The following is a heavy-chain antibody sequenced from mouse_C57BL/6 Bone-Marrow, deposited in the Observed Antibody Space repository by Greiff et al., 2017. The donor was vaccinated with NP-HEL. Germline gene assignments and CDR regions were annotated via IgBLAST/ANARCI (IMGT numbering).Heavy chain of an antibody. D-gene: IGHD1-1*01. CDR2: IDPSDSYT. CDR1: GYTFTSYW. Sequence: QVQLQQPGAELVMPGASVKLSCKASGYTFTSYWMHWVKQRPGQGLECIGEIDPSDSYTNYNQKFKGKSTLTVDKSSSTAYMQLSSLTSEDSAVYYCARDYGSSYPYYYAMDYWGQGTSVTVSS. J-gene: IGHJ4*01. CDR3: ARDYGSSYPYYYAMDY. V-gene: IGHV1-69*01.